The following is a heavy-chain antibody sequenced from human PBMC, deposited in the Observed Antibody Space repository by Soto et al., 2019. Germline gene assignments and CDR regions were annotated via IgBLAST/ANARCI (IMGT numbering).Heavy chain of an antibody. Sequence: QVQLVESAGGVVQPGTSLRLSCSASGFSFDAYGMHWVRQTPGKGLEWVAVISYDGSHRTYRDSVKGRFTISRDNSKNTVHLQMNSLRAEDTALYYCTKEGRGYGGFDPNSYFENWGQGTQVTVSS. CDR1: GFSFDAYG. D-gene: IGHD5-12*01. CDR2: ISYDGSHR. V-gene: IGHV3-30*18. CDR3: TKEGRGYGGFDPNSYFEN. J-gene: IGHJ4*02.